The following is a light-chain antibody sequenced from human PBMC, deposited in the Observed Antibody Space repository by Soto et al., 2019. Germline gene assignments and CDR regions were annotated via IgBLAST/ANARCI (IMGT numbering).Light chain of an antibody. CDR1: QSVSSY. CDR3: QQRSNWRRT. Sequence: EIVLTQSPATLSLSPGERATLSCRASQSVSSYLAWYQQKPGQAPRLLIYDASNRATGIPARFRGSGSGTDLTLTISSLEPEDFAVYYCQQRSNWRRTFGQGTKVDIK. J-gene: IGKJ1*01. CDR2: DAS. V-gene: IGKV3-11*01.